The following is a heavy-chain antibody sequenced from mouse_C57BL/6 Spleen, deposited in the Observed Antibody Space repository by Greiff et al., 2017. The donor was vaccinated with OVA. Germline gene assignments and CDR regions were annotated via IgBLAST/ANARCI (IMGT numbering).Heavy chain of an antibody. CDR2: FYPGGGSI. V-gene: IGHV1-62-2*01. J-gene: IGHJ4*01. D-gene: IGHD2-5*01. CDR3: ARHGAYDSNYDYAMDY. CDR1: GYAFTEYT. Sequence: VLLVESGAELVKPGASVKLSCKASGYAFTEYTIHWVKQRSGQGLEWIGWFYPGGGSIKYNEKFKDKATLTADKSSSTVYMELSRLTSADSAVYFCARHGAYDSNYDYAMDYWGQGTSVTVSS.